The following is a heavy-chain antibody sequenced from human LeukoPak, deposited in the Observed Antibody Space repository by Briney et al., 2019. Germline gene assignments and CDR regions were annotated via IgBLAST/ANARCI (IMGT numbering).Heavy chain of an antibody. V-gene: IGHV4-31*03. Sequence: PSETLSLTCTVSGGSISSGGYYWSWIRQHPGKGLEWIGYIYYSGSTYHNPSLKSRVTISVDTSKNQFSLKLSSVTAADTAVYYCARGSYYYDSSQGAGYWGQGTLVTVSS. D-gene: IGHD3-22*01. CDR3: ARGSYYYDSSQGAGY. CDR2: IYYSGST. CDR1: GGSISSGGYY. J-gene: IGHJ4*02.